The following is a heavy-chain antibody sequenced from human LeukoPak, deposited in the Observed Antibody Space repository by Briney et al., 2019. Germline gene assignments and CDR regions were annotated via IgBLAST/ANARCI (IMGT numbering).Heavy chain of an antibody. CDR2: INPNSGGT. D-gene: IGHD3-10*01. J-gene: IGHJ5*02. CDR3: ARDPSYYGSGRVVNWFDP. V-gene: IGHV1-2*06. CDR1: GHTFTGYY. Sequence: ASVKVSCKASGHTFTGYYMHWVRQAPGQGLEWMGRINPNSGGTNYAQKFQGRVTMTRDTSISTAYMELSRLRSDDTAVYYCARDPSYYGSGRVVNWFDPWGQGTLVTVSS.